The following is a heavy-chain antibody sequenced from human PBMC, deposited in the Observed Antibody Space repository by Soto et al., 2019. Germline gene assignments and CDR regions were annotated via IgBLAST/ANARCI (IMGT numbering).Heavy chain of an antibody. D-gene: IGHD6-13*01. CDR1: GGSISSSSYY. J-gene: IGHJ6*02. CDR3: AGDRRQQLVRYYYGMDG. CDR2: IYYSGST. V-gene: IGHV4-39*01. Sequence: PSETLSLTCTVSGGSISSSSYYWGWIRQPPGKGLEWIGSIYYSGSTYYNPSLKSRVTISVDTSKNQFSLKLSSVTAADTAVYYCAGDRRQQLVRYYYGMDGWGQGTTVTVSS.